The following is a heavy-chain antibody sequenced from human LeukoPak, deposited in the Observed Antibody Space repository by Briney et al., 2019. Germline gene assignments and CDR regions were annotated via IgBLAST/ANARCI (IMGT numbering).Heavy chain of an antibody. CDR2: IRSKAYGGTT. Sequence: GGSLRLSCTASGFTFGDYAMSWFRQAPGKGLEWVGFIRSKAYGGTTEYAASVKGRFTISRDDSKSIAYLQMNSLKTEDTAVYYCTRDNRWKNDVDDPWGQGTLVTVSS. V-gene: IGHV3-49*03. CDR3: TRDNRWKNDVDDP. J-gene: IGHJ5*02. CDR1: GFTFGDYA. D-gene: IGHD4-23*01.